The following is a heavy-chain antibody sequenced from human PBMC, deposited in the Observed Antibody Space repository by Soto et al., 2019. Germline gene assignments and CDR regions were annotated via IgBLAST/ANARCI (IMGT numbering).Heavy chain of an antibody. CDR1: GFTFTKEN. Sequence: GGSLRLSCADSGFTFTKENMNWVRQAPGKGLEWISYIGYDGSHKNYADSVKGRFTISRDNSKNTLYLQMNSLRAEDTAVYYCAKDLLTTMVRGVIGGDAFDIWGQGTMVTVSS. CDR2: IGYDGSHK. J-gene: IGHJ3*02. D-gene: IGHD3-10*01. CDR3: AKDLLTTMVRGVIGGDAFDI. V-gene: IGHV3-30*02.